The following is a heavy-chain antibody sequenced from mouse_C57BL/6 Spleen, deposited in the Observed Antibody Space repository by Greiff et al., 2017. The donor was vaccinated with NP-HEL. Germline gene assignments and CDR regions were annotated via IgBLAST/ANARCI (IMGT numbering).Heavy chain of an antibody. Sequence: EVKLMESGGDLVKPGGSLKLSCAASGFTFSSYGMSWVRQTPDKRLEWVATISSGGSYTYYPDSVKGRFTISRDNAKNTLYLQMSSLKSEDTAMYYCARHEDSSGYGYWGQGTTLTVSS. CDR2: ISSGGSYT. CDR3: ARHEDSSGYGY. J-gene: IGHJ2*01. CDR1: GFTFSSYG. D-gene: IGHD3-2*02. V-gene: IGHV5-6*01.